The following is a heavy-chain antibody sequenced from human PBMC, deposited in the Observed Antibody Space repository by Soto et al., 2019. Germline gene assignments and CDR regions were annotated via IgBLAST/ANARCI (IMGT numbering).Heavy chain of an antibody. CDR3: ARDLLGARPAFFRFDY. J-gene: IGHJ4*02. V-gene: IGHV1-69*01. CDR2: ITPIFGTA. D-gene: IGHD1-26*01. Sequence: QVQLVQSGAEVKKPGSSVKVSCKASGGTFSSYAISWVRQAPGQGLEWMGGITPIFGTANYAQKVQGRVTIAADESTRTGYMELSSLRSEDTAVYYCARDLLGARPAFFRFDYWGQGALVTVSS. CDR1: GGTFSSYA.